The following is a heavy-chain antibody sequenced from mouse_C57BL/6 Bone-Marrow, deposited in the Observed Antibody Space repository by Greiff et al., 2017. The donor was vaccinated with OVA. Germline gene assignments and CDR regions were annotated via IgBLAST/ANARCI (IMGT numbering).Heavy chain of an antibody. CDR2: IDPSDSYT. CDR3: ARDGFDY. Sequence: QVQLQQPGAELVMPGASVKLSCKASGYTFTSYWMHWVKQRPGQGLEWIGEIDPSDSYTNYNQKFKGKSTLTVDKSSSTAYMQLSSLTSEDAAVYYCARDGFDYWGQGTTLTVSS. CDR1: GYTFTSYW. V-gene: IGHV1-69*01. D-gene: IGHD2-3*01. J-gene: IGHJ2*01.